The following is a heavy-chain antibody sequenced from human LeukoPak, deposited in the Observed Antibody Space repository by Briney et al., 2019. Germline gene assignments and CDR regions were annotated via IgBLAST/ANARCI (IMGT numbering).Heavy chain of an antibody. CDR3: ARDRSEHYDRSAYSWNDAFDL. Sequence: ASVKVSCKASGYTFTSYGITWVRQAPGQGLEWMGWISGYNGNTKYAQKLQGRVTMTTDTSTSTAYMELRSLRSDDTAVYYCARDRSEHYDRSAYSWNDAFDLWGQGTMVTVSS. D-gene: IGHD3-22*01. J-gene: IGHJ3*01. V-gene: IGHV1-18*01. CDR1: GYTFTSYG. CDR2: ISGYNGNT.